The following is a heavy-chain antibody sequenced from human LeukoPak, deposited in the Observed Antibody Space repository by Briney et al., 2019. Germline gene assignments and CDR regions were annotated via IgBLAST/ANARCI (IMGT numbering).Heavy chain of an antibody. D-gene: IGHD3-9*01. CDR3: ARDHFDWLPSLIDY. V-gene: IGHV3-11*04. J-gene: IGHJ4*02. CDR2: ISSSSNTI. Sequence: GGSLRLSCAASGFTFSDYYMSWIRQAPGKGLEWVSYISSSSNTIYYADSVKGRFTISRDNAKNSLYLQMNSLRAEDTAVYYCARDHFDWLPSLIDYWGQGTLVTVSS. CDR1: GFTFSDYY.